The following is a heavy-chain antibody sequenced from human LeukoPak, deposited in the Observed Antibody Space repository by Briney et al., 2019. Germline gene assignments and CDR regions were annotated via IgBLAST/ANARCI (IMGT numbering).Heavy chain of an antibody. V-gene: IGHV3-30*18. Sequence: GRSLRLSCAASGFTFSSYGMHWVRQAPGKGLEWVAAISYDESNEYYVDSVKGRFTVSRDNSKNTLYLQMNSLRVEDTAVYYCVKVPRSGCCAFDIWGQGTMVTVSS. CDR1: GFTFSSYG. CDR2: ISYDESNE. D-gene: IGHD6-19*01. J-gene: IGHJ3*02. CDR3: VKVPRSGCCAFDI.